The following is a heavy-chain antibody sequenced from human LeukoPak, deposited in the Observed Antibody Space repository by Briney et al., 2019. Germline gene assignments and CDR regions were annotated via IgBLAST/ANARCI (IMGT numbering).Heavy chain of an antibody. V-gene: IGHV3-30*01. CDR2: ISYDGSNK. Sequence: GGSLRLSCAASGFTFSSYAMHWVRQAPGKGLEWVAVISYDGSNKYYADSVKGRFTISRDNSKNTLYLQMNSLRAEDTAVYYCAMGSGYVGCDYWGQGTLVTVSS. CDR3: AMGSGYVGCDY. D-gene: IGHD3-22*01. CDR1: GFTFSSYA. J-gene: IGHJ4*02.